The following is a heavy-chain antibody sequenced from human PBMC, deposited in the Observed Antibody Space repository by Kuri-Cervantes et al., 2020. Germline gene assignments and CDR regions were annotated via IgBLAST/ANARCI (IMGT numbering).Heavy chain of an antibody. D-gene: IGHD5-24*01. Sequence: GGSLRLCCAASGFTFSSYAMHWVRQAPGKGLEWVAVISYDGSNKYYADSVKGRFTISRDNSKNTLYLQMNSLRAEDTAVYYCARAGFEMATIYYFDYRGQGTLVTVSS. CDR1: GFTFSSYA. CDR2: ISYDGSNK. CDR3: ARAGFEMATIYYFDY. V-gene: IGHV3-30*01. J-gene: IGHJ4*02.